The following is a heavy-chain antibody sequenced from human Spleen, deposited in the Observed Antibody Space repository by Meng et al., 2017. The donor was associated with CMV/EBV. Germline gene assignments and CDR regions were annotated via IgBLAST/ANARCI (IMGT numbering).Heavy chain of an antibody. Sequence: SGYTFTGYDMQWVRQAPWQGREWMGWINPNGGGVNYAQNFQGRATLTRDTSINTAYMELSRLRSDDTALYYCAIASYSGRPPSASDVWGQGTMVTVSS. CDR2: INPNGGGV. CDR3: AIASYSGRPPSASDV. D-gene: IGHD1-26*01. CDR1: GYTFTGYD. V-gene: IGHV1-2*02. J-gene: IGHJ3*01.